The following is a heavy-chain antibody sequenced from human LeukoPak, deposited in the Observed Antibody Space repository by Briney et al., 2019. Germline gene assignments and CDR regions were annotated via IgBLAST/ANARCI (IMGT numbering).Heavy chain of an antibody. CDR3: AREGGTVEDFDY. D-gene: IGHD3-16*01. Sequence: AGGSLRLSCAASGFTFSSYSMNWVRQAPGKGLEWVSSISSSSSYIYYADSVKGRFTISRDNAKNSLYLQMNSLRAEDTAVYYCAREGGTVEDFDYWGQGTLVTVSS. CDR1: GFTFSSYS. V-gene: IGHV3-21*01. J-gene: IGHJ4*02. CDR2: ISSSSSYI.